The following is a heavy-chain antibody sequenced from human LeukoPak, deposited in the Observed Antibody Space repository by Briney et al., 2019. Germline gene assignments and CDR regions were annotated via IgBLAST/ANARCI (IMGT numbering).Heavy chain of an antibody. J-gene: IGHJ5*02. Sequence: PSETLSLTCAVYGGSFSGYYWSWIRQPPGKGLEWIEEINHSGSTNYNPSLKSRVTISVDTSKNQFSLKLSSVTAADTAVYYCARAIRNFWFDPWGQGTLVTVSS. CDR3: ARAIRNFWFDP. D-gene: IGHD4-11*01. CDR1: GGSFSGYY. CDR2: INHSGST. V-gene: IGHV4-34*01.